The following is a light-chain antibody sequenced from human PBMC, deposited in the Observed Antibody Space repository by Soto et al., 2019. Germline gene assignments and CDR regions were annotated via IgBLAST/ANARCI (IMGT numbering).Light chain of an antibody. CDR3: QQYNNSTRK. Sequence: EIGVTKYPSTLSPSAPDRATLSFRASQSVSNNLAWYQQKPGQAPRLLLYGASTRATGIPARFSGSGSGTEFTLTISSLQSEDFAVYYCQQYNNSTRKFGQGTKVEI. CDR2: GAS. J-gene: IGKJ1*01. V-gene: IGKV3-15*01. CDR1: QSVSNN.